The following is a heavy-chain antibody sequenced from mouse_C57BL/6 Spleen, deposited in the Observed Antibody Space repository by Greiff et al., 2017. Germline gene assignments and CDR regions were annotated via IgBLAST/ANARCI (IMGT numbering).Heavy chain of an antibody. CDR2: IDPISGGT. Sequence: VQLKQPGAELVKPGASVKLSCKASGYTFTSYWMHWVKQRPGRGLEWIGRIDPISGGTKYNEKFKSKATLTVNKPSSAAYMQLSSLTSEDAAVYDCARCLTTVVATGMDYWGQGTSVTVSS. V-gene: IGHV1-72*01. CDR3: ARCLTTVVATGMDY. D-gene: IGHD1-1*01. CDR1: GYTFTSYW. J-gene: IGHJ4*01.